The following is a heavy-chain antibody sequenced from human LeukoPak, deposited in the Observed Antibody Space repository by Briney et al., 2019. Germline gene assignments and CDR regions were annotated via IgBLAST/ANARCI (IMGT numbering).Heavy chain of an antibody. CDR2: ISSSSSYI. D-gene: IGHD2-21*01. Sequence: GGSLRLSCAASGFTFNSYTMNWVRQAPGKGLEWVSSISSSSSYIYYADSVKGRFTISRDNAKNSLYLQMNSLRAEDTAVYYCARDSESYCGGDCPYYFDYWGQGTLVTVSS. CDR1: GFTFNSYT. J-gene: IGHJ4*02. CDR3: ARDSESYCGGDCPYYFDY. V-gene: IGHV3-21*01.